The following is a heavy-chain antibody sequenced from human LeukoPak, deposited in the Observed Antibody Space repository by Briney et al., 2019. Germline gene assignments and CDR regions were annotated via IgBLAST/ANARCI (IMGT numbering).Heavy chain of an antibody. D-gene: IGHD3-22*01. CDR1: GFTFSSYW. J-gene: IGHJ3*02. Sequence: GGSLRLSCAASGFTFSSYWMHWVRQAPGKGLVWVSRINSDGSSTSYADSVKGRFTISRDNAKNSLYLQMNSLRAEDTALYHCARAGDSSDRTARGAFDIWGQGTMVTVSS. CDR2: INSDGSST. CDR3: ARAGDSSDRTARGAFDI. V-gene: IGHV3-74*01.